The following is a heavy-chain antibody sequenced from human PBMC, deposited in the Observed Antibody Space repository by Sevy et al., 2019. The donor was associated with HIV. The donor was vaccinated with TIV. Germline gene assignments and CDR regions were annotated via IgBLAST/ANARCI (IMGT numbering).Heavy chain of an antibody. CDR1: GYTFTSYG. J-gene: IGHJ6*02. D-gene: IGHD5-18*01. CDR2: ISAYNGNT. V-gene: IGHV1-18*01. CDR3: ALYLSGYSYDKYGMDV. Sequence: ASVKVSCKASGYTFTSYGISWVRQAPGQGLEWMGCISAYNGNTNYAQKLQGRVTMTTDTSTSTAYMELRSLRSDDTAVYYCALYLSGYSYDKYGMDVWGQRTTVTVSS.